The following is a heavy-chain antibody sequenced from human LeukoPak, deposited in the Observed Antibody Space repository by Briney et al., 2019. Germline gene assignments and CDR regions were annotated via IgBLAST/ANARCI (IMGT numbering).Heavy chain of an antibody. CDR3: AKTMGAIDHDY. J-gene: IGHJ4*02. D-gene: IGHD1-26*01. Sequence: GGSLRLSCAASGFTFSGFAMTWVRPAPGKGLEWVSTISGSGGSTYYADSVKGRFTISRDNSKNTLYLQMNSLRAEDTAVYYCAKTMGAIDHDYWGQGTLVTVSS. CDR2: ISGSGGST. CDR1: GFTFSGFA. V-gene: IGHV3-23*01.